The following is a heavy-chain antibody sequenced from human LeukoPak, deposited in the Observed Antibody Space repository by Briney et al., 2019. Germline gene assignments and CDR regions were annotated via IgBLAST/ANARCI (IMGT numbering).Heavy chain of an antibody. Sequence: GGSLRLSCAASGFTFSSYWMTWVRQAPGKGLEWVANIKQDGSQKYYVDSVKGRFTISRDNAKNSLYLQMNSLRAEDTAVYYCARHYDSSGYSLDYWGQGTPVTVSS. CDR1: GFTFSSYW. J-gene: IGHJ4*02. CDR2: IKQDGSQK. V-gene: IGHV3-7*01. CDR3: ARHYDSSGYSLDY. D-gene: IGHD3-22*01.